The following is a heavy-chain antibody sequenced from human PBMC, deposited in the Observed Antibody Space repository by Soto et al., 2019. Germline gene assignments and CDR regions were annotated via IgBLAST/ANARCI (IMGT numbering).Heavy chain of an antibody. CDR2: ISGGGDST. CDR1: GFTFSSYA. Sequence: EVQLLESGGGLVQPGGSLRLSCAASGFTFSSYAMSWVRQAPGEGLEWVSGISGGGDSTYYADSVKGRFTISRDNSKNTLYLQLNSLRAEDTAVYYCAKDHSGTYYNSPFDYWCQGTLVTVSS. V-gene: IGHV3-23*01. J-gene: IGHJ4*02. D-gene: IGHD3-10*01. CDR3: AKDHSGTYYNSPFDY.